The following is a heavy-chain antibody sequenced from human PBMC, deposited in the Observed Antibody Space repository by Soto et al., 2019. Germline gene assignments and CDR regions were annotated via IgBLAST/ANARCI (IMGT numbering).Heavy chain of an antibody. CDR3: ARVRQRVAYLYYFMDV. V-gene: IGHV1-18*01. CDR1: GYTFTNYG. J-gene: IGHJ6*03. Sequence: QVQLLQSGAEVKKPGASVKVSCKASGYTFTNYGITWVRQAPGQGLEWMGWISAYNGDTHYTQRLHCCVTMTTVTSTSEAYMGLRGLRSDDTALYYWARVRQRVAYLYYFMDVWGKGTTVTAAS. CDR2: ISAYNGDT. D-gene: IGHD6-6*01.